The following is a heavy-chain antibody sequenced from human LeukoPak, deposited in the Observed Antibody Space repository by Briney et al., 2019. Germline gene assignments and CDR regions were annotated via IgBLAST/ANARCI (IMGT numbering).Heavy chain of an antibody. J-gene: IGHJ4*02. Sequence: GGCLRLSCAASGFSFSDYAMMWVRQAPGEGLEWVSAIGADGRGTDYADSVKGRFTISRDNSKNTVYLQMNSLRGEDAALYYCARRPGGTPDYWGLGTLVTVS. V-gene: IGHV3-23*01. CDR1: GFSFSDYA. D-gene: IGHD1-26*01. CDR2: IGADGRGT. CDR3: ARRPGGTPDY.